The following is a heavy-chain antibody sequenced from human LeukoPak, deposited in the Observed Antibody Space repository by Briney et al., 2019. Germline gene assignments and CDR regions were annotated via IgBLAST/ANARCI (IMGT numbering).Heavy chain of an antibody. CDR1: GFTFSSYW. CDR2: IKQDGSEK. Sequence: GGSLRLSCASSGFTFSSYWMSWVRQASGKGLEWVANIKQDGSEKYYADSVKGRFTISRDNAKNSLYLQMNSLRAEDTAVYYCARVATPTSYYYYYYMDVWGKGTTVTVSS. CDR3: ARVATPTSYYYYYYMDV. D-gene: IGHD5-12*01. V-gene: IGHV3-7*01. J-gene: IGHJ6*03.